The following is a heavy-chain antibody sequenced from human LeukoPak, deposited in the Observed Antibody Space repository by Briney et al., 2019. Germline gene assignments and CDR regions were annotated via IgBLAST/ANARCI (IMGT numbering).Heavy chain of an antibody. J-gene: IGHJ4*02. CDR3: ARWRGGYGDYWRFDY. D-gene: IGHD4-17*01. V-gene: IGHV4-34*01. CDR1: GFTFSIYA. Sequence: KPGGSLRLSCAASGFTFSIYAMSWVRQPPGKGLEWIGEINHSGSTNYNPSLKSRVTISVDTSKNQFSLKLSSVTAADTAVYYCARWRGGYGDYWRFDYWGQGTLVTVSS. CDR2: INHSGST.